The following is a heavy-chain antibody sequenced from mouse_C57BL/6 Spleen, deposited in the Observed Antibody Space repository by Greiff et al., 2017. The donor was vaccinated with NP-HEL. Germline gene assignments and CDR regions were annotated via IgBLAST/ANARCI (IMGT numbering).Heavy chain of an antibody. J-gene: IGHJ2*01. CDR2: IYPGGGYP. CDR3: ARGGYGSSLRGYYFDY. CDR1: GYTFTNYW. Sequence: QVQLQQSGAELVRPGTSVKMSCKASGYTFTNYWIGWAKQRPGHGLEWIGDIYPGGGYPNYNEKFKGKATLTADKSSSTAYMQFSSLTSEDSAIYYCARGGYGSSLRGYYFDYWGQGTTLTVSS. D-gene: IGHD1-1*01. V-gene: IGHV1-63*01.